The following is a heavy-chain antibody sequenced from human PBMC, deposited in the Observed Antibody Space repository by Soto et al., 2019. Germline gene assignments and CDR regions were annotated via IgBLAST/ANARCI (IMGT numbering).Heavy chain of an antibody. CDR1: GGTFSSYA. J-gene: IGHJ4*02. D-gene: IGHD6-13*01. V-gene: IGHV1-69*10. Sequence: ASVKVSCKASGGTFSSYAISWVRQAPGQGLEWMGGIIPILGTANYAQKFQGRVTITADKSTSTAYMELSSLRSEDTAVYYCAGVGSSWYFDYWGQGTLVTVS. CDR2: IIPILGTA. CDR3: AGVGSSWYFDY.